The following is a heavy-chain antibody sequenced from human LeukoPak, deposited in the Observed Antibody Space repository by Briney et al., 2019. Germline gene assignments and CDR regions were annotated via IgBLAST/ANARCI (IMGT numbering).Heavy chain of an antibody. CDR1: GXRFPSYC. V-gene: IGHV5-10-1*01. J-gene: IGHJ4*02. D-gene: IGHD5-18*01. CDR2: IDPIDSYT. CDR3: ARARVDTAMADFDY. Sequence: GESLKISFKASGXRFPSYCITWVRQMPGKGLEWMGGIDPIDSYTTYSPSFQGHVTISADKSIATVYLQWSSLKASDTAMYYCARARVDTAMADFDYWGQGTLVTVPS.